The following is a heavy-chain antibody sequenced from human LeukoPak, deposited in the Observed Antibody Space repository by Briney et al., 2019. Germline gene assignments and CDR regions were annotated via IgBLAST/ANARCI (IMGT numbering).Heavy chain of an antibody. Sequence: PSETLSLTCTVSGGSISSYYWSWIRQPPGKGLEWIGYIYYSGSTNYNPPLKSRVTISVDTSKNQFSLKLSSVTAADTAVYYCARVGGSGGYYRYYGMDVWGKGTTVTVSS. CDR2: IYYSGST. CDR3: ARVGGSGGYYRYYGMDV. D-gene: IGHD3-10*01. J-gene: IGHJ6*04. CDR1: GGSISSYY. V-gene: IGHV4-59*01.